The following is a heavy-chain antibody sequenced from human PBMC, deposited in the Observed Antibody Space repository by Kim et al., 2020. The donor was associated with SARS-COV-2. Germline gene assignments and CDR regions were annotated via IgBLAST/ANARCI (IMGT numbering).Heavy chain of an antibody. D-gene: IGHD1-26*01. V-gene: IGHV2-5*02. CDR3: GLVGTGRNWFDP. CDR2: IYWDDDK. Sequence: SGPTLVKPTQTLTLTCTFSGFSLSTSGVGVGWIRQPPGKALEWLALIYWDDDKRYSPSLKSRLTITKDTSKNQVVLTMTNMDPVDTATYYCGLVGTGRNWFDPWGQGTLVTVSS. J-gene: IGHJ5*02. CDR1: GFSLSTSGVG.